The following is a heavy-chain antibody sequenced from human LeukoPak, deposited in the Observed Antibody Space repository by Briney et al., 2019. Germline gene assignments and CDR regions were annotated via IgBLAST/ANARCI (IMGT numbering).Heavy chain of an antibody. CDR1: GGTFSSYA. Sequence: ASVKVSCKASGGTFSSYAISWVRQAPGQGLEWMGWMNPNSGNTGYAQKFQGRVTMTRNTAITTAVMELSSLRSEDTAVYYCARGPTSTYYDFWSGYYGYYYFDYWGQGTLVTVSS. D-gene: IGHD3-3*01. J-gene: IGHJ4*02. CDR2: MNPNSGNT. CDR3: ARGPTSTYYDFWSGYYGYYYFDY. V-gene: IGHV1-8*02.